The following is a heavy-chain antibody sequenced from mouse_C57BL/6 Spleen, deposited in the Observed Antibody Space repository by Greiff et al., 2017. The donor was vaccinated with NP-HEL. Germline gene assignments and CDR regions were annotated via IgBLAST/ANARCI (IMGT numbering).Heavy chain of an antibody. J-gene: IGHJ3*01. CDR1: GYTFTDYE. Sequence: VQLQQSGAELVRPGASVTLSCKASGYTFTDYEMPWVKQTPVHGLEWIGAIDPETGGTAYNQKFKGKAILTADKSSSTAYMELRSLTSEDSAVYYCTRGPTLGLFAYWGQGTPVTVSA. CDR2: IDPETGGT. V-gene: IGHV1-15*01. CDR3: TRGPTLGLFAY. D-gene: IGHD4-1*01.